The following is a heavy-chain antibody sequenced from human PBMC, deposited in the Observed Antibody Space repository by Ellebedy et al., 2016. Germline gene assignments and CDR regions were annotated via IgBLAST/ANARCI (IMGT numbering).Heavy chain of an antibody. D-gene: IGHD2-15*01. CDR2: ISFDGVHI. CDR1: GFDFSVYA. Sequence: GESLKISCAASGFDFSVYAMHWVRRAPGKGLECVAVISFDGVHINYPDSVRGRFTISRDNSKNTLFLQVDYLRPEDTAVYYCARDSDRILDFWGQGTLVTVSS. J-gene: IGHJ4*02. CDR3: ARDSDRILDF. V-gene: IGHV3-30-3*01.